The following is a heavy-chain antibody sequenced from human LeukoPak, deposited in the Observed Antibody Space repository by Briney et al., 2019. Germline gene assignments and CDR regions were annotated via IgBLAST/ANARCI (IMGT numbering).Heavy chain of an antibody. CDR3: ARGVHYDILTGIAHYFDY. J-gene: IGHJ4*02. Sequence: PGGSLRLSGGASGFTFRSYAMSWVGRAPGKAREGGSYISSSSSTIYYADSVKGRFTISRDNAKNSLYLQMNSLRAEDTALYHCARGVHYDILTGIAHYFDYWGQGTLVTVSS. CDR2: ISSSSSTI. D-gene: IGHD3-9*01. V-gene: IGHV3-48*01. CDR1: GFTFRSYA.